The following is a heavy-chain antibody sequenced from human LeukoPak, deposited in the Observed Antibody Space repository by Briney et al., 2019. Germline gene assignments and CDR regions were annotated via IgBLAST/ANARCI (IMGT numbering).Heavy chain of an antibody. J-gene: IGHJ4*02. CDR2: IIPILGIA. D-gene: IGHD6-13*01. V-gene: IGHV1-69*04. CDR3: ARERDSSSWSLRFFDY. CDR1: GGTFSSYA. Sequence: SVKVSCKASGGTFSSYAISWVRQAPGQGLEWMGRIIPILGIANYAQKFQGRVTITADKSTSTAYMELSSLRSEDTAVYYCARERDSSSWSLRFFDYWGQGTLVTVSS.